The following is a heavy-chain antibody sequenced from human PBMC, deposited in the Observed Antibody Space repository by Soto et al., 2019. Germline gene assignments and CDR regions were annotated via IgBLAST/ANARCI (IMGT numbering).Heavy chain of an antibody. CDR2: IYNGGST. V-gene: IGHV4-30-4*02. Sequence: SDTLSLTCTVSGDSVSSVGFHWAWVRRPPGKGLEWIGYIYNGGSTYYRPSLESRMRMSLDATRNHYSLRLTSVTAADTAVYFCARAPVGLDTISYFDYWGQGKLVTVSS. CDR3: ARAPVGLDTISYFDY. D-gene: IGHD3-3*01. J-gene: IGHJ4*02. CDR1: GDSVSSVGFH.